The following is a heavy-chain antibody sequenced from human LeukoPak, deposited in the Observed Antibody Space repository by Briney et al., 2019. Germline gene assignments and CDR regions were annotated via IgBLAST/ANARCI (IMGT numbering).Heavy chain of an antibody. D-gene: IGHD6-6*01. CDR3: AREDYSSSAGVPDC. V-gene: IGHV4-31*03. CDR2: IYYSGST. J-gene: IGHJ4*02. CDR1: GGSISSGGYY. Sequence: SQTLSLTCTVSGGSISSGGYYWGWIRQHPGKGLEWIGYIYYSGSTYYNPSLKSRVTISVDTSKNQFSLKLSSVTAADTAVYYCAREDYSSSAGVPDCWGQGTLVTVSS.